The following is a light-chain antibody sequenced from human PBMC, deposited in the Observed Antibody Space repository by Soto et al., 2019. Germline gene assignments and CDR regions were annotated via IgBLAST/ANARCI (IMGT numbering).Light chain of an antibody. CDR3: QQYGGFAGT. V-gene: IGKV3-20*01. Sequence: EIVLTQSPGTLSLSPGERATLSCRASQSVSSSYSAWYQQKPGQAPRLLIYGASSRATGIPDRFSGSGSGTDFTLTISRLEPEDFAVYYFQQYGGFAGTFGQGNKVDIK. CDR2: GAS. J-gene: IGKJ1*01. CDR1: QSVSSSY.